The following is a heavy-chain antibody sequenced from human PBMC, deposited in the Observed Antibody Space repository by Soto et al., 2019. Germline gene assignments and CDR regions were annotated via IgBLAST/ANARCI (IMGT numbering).Heavy chain of an antibody. J-gene: IGHJ4*02. CDR2: VIPILGTA. V-gene: IGHV1-69*01. CDR1: GGSLRNSV. Sequence: QVQLVQSGAEVKKPGSSVKVSCTSSGGSLRNSVISWVRQAPAQRLEWMGGVIPILGTANYAQKFQGRVTVTADEATSTAYMDLSSLSPDDTDVYYCARLGHPGHWGPGTLVIVSS. CDR3: ARLGHPGH.